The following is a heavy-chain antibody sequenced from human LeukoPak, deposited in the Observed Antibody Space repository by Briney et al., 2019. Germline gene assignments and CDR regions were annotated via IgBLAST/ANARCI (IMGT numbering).Heavy chain of an antibody. D-gene: IGHD3-22*01. CDR2: INPTGGST. J-gene: IGHJ4*02. Sequence: ASVKVSCKASGYTFTGYYMHWVRQAPGQGLEWMGWINPTGGSTSYAQKFQGRVTLTRDTSTTTVYMELYSLRSEDTAVYYCARGRAYDSSGYDLLDHWGQGTLVTVSS. V-gene: IGHV1-46*01. CDR3: ARGRAYDSSGYDLLDH. CDR1: GYTFTGYY.